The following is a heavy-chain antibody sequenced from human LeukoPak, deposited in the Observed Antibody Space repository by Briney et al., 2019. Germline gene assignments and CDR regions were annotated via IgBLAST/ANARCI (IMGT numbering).Heavy chain of an antibody. J-gene: IGHJ6*02. V-gene: IGHV4-34*01. CDR2: INHSGST. Sequence: SETLSLTCAVYGGSFSGYYWSWIRQPPGKGLEWIGEINHSGSTNYNPSLKSRVIISVDTSKNQFSLKLSSVTAADTAVYYCARDIVVVPAAKRGINYYYYGMDVWGQGTTVTVSS. CDR1: GGSFSGYY. CDR3: ARDIVVVPAAKRGINYYYYGMDV. D-gene: IGHD2-2*01.